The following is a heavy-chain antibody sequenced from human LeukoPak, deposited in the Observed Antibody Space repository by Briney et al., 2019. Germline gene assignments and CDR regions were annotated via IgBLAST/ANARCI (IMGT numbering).Heavy chain of an antibody. J-gene: IGHJ4*02. Sequence: GGSLRLSCAASGFTFDDYAMHWVRQAPGKGLEWVSGISWNSGSIGYADSVKGRFTISRDNAKNSLYLQMNSLRAEDTALYYCAKDIQWDFATGGVDYWGQGTLVTVSS. V-gene: IGHV3-9*01. CDR2: ISWNSGSI. CDR3: AKDIQWDFATGGVDY. CDR1: GFTFDDYA. D-gene: IGHD3-16*01.